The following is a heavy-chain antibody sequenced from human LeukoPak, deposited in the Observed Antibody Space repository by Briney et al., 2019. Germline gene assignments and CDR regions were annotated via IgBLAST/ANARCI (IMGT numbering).Heavy chain of an antibody. D-gene: IGHD3-3*01. CDR1: GFTFSSFG. CDR3: ARHDFWSGFKGGDY. J-gene: IGHJ4*02. CDR2: ISGSGGTT. V-gene: IGHV3-23*01. Sequence: GGSLRLSCAASGFTFSSFGMRWVRQAPGKGLEWVSAISGSGGTTYYADSVKGRFTISRDNAKNSLYLQMNSLRAEDTAFYYCARHDFWSGFKGGDYWGQGTLVTVSS.